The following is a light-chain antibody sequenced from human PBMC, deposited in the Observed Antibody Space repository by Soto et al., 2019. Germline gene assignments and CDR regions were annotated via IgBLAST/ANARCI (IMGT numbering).Light chain of an antibody. J-gene: IGKJ5*01. CDR3: QKYNSAPLVT. CDR1: QGISNY. V-gene: IGKV1-27*01. CDR2: AAS. Sequence: DIQMTQSPSSLSASVGDRVTITCRASQGISNYLAWYQQKPGKVPKLLIYAASTLQSGVPSRFSGSGSGTDFTLTISSLHPEDVATYYCQKYNSAPLVTFGQGTRLEIK.